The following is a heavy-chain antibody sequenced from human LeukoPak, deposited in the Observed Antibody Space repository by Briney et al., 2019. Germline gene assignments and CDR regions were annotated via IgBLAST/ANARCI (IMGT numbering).Heavy chain of an antibody. J-gene: IGHJ5*02. CDR1: GGSISSYY. CDR3: ARVNGYSGYDYRTGRYNWFDP. V-gene: IGHV4-4*07. Sequence: SETLSLTCTVSGGSISSYYWSWIRQPAGKGLEWIGRIYTSGSTNYNPSLKSRVTISVDTSKNQFSLKLSSVTAADTAVYYCARVNGYSGYDYRTGRYNWFDPWGQGTLVTVSS. D-gene: IGHD5-12*01. CDR2: IYTSGST.